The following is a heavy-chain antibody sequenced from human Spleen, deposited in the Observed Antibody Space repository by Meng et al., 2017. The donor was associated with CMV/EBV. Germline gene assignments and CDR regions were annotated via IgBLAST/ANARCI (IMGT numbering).Heavy chain of an antibody. Sequence: YTFTGYYMHWVRQAPGQGLEWMGWINPNSGGTNYAQKLQGRVTMTTDTSTSTAYMELRSLRSDDTAVYYCAREQSYYYGSGSYTFDYWGQGTLVTVSS. J-gene: IGHJ4*02. CDR3: AREQSYYYGSGSYTFDY. V-gene: IGHV1-2*02. CDR1: YTFTGYY. D-gene: IGHD3-10*01. CDR2: INPNSGGT.